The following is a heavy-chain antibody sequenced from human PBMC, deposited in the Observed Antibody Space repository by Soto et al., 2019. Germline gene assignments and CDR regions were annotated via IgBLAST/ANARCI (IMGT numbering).Heavy chain of an antibody. CDR3: ARDSVTNPRIFLH. CDR2: INPSGGST. CDR1: GYTFTSYY. Sequence: ASVKLSCKESGYTFTSYYMHWVRQAPGQGLEWMGIINPSGGSTSYAQKFQGRVTMTRDTSTSTVYMELSSLRSEDTAVYYCARDSVTNPRIFLHWGQGTLVTVSS. D-gene: IGHD4-4*01. J-gene: IGHJ4*02. V-gene: IGHV1-46*01.